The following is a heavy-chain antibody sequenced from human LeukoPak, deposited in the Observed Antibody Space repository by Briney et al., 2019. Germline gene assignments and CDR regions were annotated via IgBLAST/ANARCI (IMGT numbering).Heavy chain of an antibody. D-gene: IGHD6-19*01. V-gene: IGHV3-21*01. CDR3: VRNRKQAVASILSWFDP. Sequence: GGSLRLSCAASGFTFSSYSMNWVRQAPGKGLEWVSSISSSSSYIYYADSVKGRFTISRDNAKNSLYLQMNSLRAEDTAVYYCVRNRKQAVASILSWFDPWGQGTLVTVSS. J-gene: IGHJ5*02. CDR1: GFTFSSYS. CDR2: ISSSSSYI.